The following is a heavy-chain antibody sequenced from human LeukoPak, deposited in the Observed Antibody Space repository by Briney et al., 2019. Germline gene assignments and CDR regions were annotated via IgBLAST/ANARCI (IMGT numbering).Heavy chain of an antibody. D-gene: IGHD5-24*01. V-gene: IGHV3-7*03. J-gene: IGHJ4*02. CDR2: IKEGGTET. Sequence: GGSLRLSCAASGFMFSSNWMSWVRLAPGKGLEWVANIKEGGTETYYVDSVKGRFTISRDNAKNSLYLQLNSLRVEDTAVYYCAKEGRSLQTYWGQGTLVTVSS. CDR1: GFMFSSNW. CDR3: AKEGRSLQTY.